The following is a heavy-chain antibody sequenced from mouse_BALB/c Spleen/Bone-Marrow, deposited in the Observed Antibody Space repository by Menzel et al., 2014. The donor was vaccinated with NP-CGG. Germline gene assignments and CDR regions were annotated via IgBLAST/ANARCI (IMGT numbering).Heavy chain of an antibody. J-gene: IGHJ3*01. V-gene: IGHV14-3*02. D-gene: IGHD1-1*01. CDR2: IDPANGNT. Sequence: EVKLQESGAELVKPGASVKLSCTASGFNIKDTYMHWVKQRPEQGLEWIGRIDPANGNTKYDPKFQGKATITPDTSSNTAYLQLSSLTSEDTAFYYCASYYYGSSLFAYWGQGTLVTVSA. CDR3: ASYYYGSSLFAY. CDR1: GFNIKDTY.